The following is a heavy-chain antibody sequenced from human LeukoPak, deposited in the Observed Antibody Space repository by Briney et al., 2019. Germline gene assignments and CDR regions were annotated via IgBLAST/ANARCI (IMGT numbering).Heavy chain of an antibody. V-gene: IGHV1-2*02. CDR1: GYTFTEYY. CDR3: ARVPGPYTTSRYDY. D-gene: IGHD2-2*01. J-gene: IGHJ4*02. Sequence: GASVKVSCKTSGYTFTEYYIHWARQAPGQGPEWMGRIDPKSGGTNYAQKYQVRVAMTRDTSISTVYMELSGLRSDDTAVYYCARVPGPYTTSRYDYWGQGTLVTVSS. CDR2: IDPKSGGT.